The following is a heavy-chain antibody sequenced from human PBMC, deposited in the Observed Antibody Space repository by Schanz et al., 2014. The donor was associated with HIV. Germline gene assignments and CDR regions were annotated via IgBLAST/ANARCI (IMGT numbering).Heavy chain of an antibody. D-gene: IGHD1-26*01. CDR2: IYSGGTT. J-gene: IGHJ4*02. CDR1: GLPFSTSA. Sequence: DVQILESGGGLVQPGGSRRLSCAVSGLPFSTSAMSWVRQAPGRGLEWVSVIYSGGTTYYADSVKGRFTISRDNSKNTLYLQMNSLRVDDTAVYYCARGGGSGSYFAGYHFDYWGQGTLVTVSS. V-gene: IGHV3-66*01. CDR3: ARGGGSGSYFAGYHFDY.